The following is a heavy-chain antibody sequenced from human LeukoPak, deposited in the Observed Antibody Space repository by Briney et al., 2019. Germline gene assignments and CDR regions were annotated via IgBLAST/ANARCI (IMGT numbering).Heavy chain of an antibody. CDR2: ISGSGGST. Sequence: GGSLRLSCAASGFTFSSYAMNWVRQAPGKGLEWGSAISGSGGSTYYADSVKGRFTISRDNSKNTLYLQMNSLSAEDTAVYYCAKALSHCSGGSCYSAVDYWGQGTLVTVSS. D-gene: IGHD2-15*01. CDR3: AKALSHCSGGSCYSAVDY. V-gene: IGHV3-23*01. CDR1: GFTFSSYA. J-gene: IGHJ4*02.